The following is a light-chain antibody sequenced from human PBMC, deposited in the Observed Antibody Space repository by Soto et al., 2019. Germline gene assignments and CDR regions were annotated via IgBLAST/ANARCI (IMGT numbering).Light chain of an antibody. CDR3: HQYKSYTPYT. CDR2: DAS. V-gene: IGKV1-5*01. J-gene: IGKJ2*01. CDR1: HSIDTS. Sequence: DIQMTQSPSALSASLGDRVTITCRASHSIDTSLAWYQQRPGKAPNLLIFDASSLASGVPSRFSGDGSGTEFTLTISNLQPDDSGTYYCHQYKSYTPYTIGQGTKVEIK.